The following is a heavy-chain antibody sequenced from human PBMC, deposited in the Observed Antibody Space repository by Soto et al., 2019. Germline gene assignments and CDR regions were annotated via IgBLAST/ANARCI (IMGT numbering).Heavy chain of an antibody. D-gene: IGHD3-10*01. Sequence: SLRPSSAVSGCTFSSYAMHWVRQSPGKGLEWVAAISYDTSNRYYADSVKGRFTISRDNSKYTLYLQMNSLRAEDTDVYYCARDFRAYGSAGRPLYYCYYYGMDVWGQGTTVTVSS. CDR1: GCTFSSYA. CDR2: ISYDTSNR. CDR3: ARDFRAYGSAGRPLYYCYYYGMDV. V-gene: IGHV3-30-3*01. J-gene: IGHJ6*02.